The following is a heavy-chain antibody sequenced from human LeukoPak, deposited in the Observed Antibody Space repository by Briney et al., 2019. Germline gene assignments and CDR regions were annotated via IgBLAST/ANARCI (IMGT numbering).Heavy chain of an antibody. CDR3: AREYSSNRCLDY. CDR1: GFTFDDYA. CDR2: INWYSDSI. V-gene: IGHV3-9*01. D-gene: IGHD6-13*01. Sequence: GGTLSLSWAASGFTFDDYAMHGVRHAAGKGLEWVSGINWYSDSIGYADSVKGRFTLSRDNAKHSLYLQMSRLRAEGTALYYCAREYSSNRCLDYWGQGTLVTVSS. J-gene: IGHJ4*02.